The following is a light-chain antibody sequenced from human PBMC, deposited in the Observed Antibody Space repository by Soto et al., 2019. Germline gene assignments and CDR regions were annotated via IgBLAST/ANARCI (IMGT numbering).Light chain of an antibody. J-gene: IGKJ1*01. CDR2: KAS. CDR3: QQYNSYSPRT. CDR1: QTSNW. Sequence: DIQMTQSPSTLSASVGDRVTITCRASQTSNWLAWYQQKPGKAPKLLIYKASSLESGVPSRFSGSGSGTEFTLTISSLQPDDFATYYCQQYNSYSPRTFGQGTKVEIK. V-gene: IGKV1-5*03.